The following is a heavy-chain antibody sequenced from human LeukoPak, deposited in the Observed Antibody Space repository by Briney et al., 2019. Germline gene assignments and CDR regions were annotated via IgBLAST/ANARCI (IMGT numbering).Heavy chain of an antibody. J-gene: IGHJ4*02. CDR3: AKTVVVITFRFDD. D-gene: IGHD2-21*01. V-gene: IGHV3-7*03. Sequence: GGSLRLSCAASGFTFSSYWMGWVRQAPGKGLEWVANIKQDGSEKYYVDSVKGRFTISRDNAKNSLYLQMNSLRADDTAIYYCAKTVVVITFRFDDWGQGALVTVSS. CDR2: IKQDGSEK. CDR1: GFTFSSYW.